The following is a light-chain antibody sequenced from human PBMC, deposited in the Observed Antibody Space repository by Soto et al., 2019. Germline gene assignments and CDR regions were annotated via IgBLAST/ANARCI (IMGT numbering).Light chain of an antibody. CDR1: SSDAGGYNY. J-gene: IGLJ1*01. Sequence: QAALTQPASVSGSAGQSITISCTGTSSDAGGYNYVSWYQQHPGKAPKLMIYEVSNRPSGVSNRFSGSKSGNTASLTISGLQAEDEADYYCSSYTSSSTLGVFGTGTKVTVL. CDR2: EVS. V-gene: IGLV2-14*01. CDR3: SSYTSSSTLGV.